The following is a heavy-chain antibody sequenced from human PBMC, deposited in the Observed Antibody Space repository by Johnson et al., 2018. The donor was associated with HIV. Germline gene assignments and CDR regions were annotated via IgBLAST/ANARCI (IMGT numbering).Heavy chain of an antibody. D-gene: IGHD5-18*01. V-gene: IGHV3-30*03. CDR2: ISYDGSKK. CDR3: ACGYTYGHEAFDI. Sequence: VQLVESGGGVVQPGRSLRLSCAASGFIFSTYGMHWVRQAPGKGLEWVAVISYDGSKKDYADSVKGRFTISRDNSKNTLFLQMNSLRAEDTAVYYCACGYTYGHEAFDIGGQGTMVTVSS. J-gene: IGHJ3*02. CDR1: GFIFSTYG.